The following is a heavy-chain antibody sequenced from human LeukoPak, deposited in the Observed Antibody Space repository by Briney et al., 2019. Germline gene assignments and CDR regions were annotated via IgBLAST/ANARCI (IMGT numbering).Heavy chain of an antibody. Sequence: VASVKVSCKASGYTFTSCGISWVRQAPGQGLEWMGWISAYNGNTNYAQKLQGRVTMTTDTSTSTAYMELRSLRSDDTAVYYCARIQYCSSTSCTYYFDYWGQGTLVTVSS. D-gene: IGHD2-2*01. CDR1: GYTFTSCG. J-gene: IGHJ4*02. CDR2: ISAYNGNT. V-gene: IGHV1-18*01. CDR3: ARIQYCSSTSCTYYFDY.